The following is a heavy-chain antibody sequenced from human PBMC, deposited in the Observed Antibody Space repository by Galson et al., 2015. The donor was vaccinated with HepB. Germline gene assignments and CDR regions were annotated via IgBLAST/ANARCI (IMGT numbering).Heavy chain of an antibody. CDR3: AREYDYVWGSSPSGNYYYAMDV. Sequence: SVKVSCKASGYNFNVYYIHWVRQAPGQGLEWLGRIDPDSGCTDYAQKFQGRVTMTSDTSISTAYMELSRLRSDDTAFYYCAREYDYVWGSSPSGNYYYAMDVWGQGTTVIVSS. CDR2: IDPDSGCT. D-gene: IGHD3-16*01. CDR1: GYNFNVYY. V-gene: IGHV1-2*06. J-gene: IGHJ6*02.